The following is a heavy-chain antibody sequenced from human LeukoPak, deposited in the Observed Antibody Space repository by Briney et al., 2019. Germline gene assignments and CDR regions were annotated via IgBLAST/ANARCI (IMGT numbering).Heavy chain of an antibody. D-gene: IGHD3-22*01. J-gene: IGHJ4*02. CDR1: GFTVSSNY. CDR2: ISGSGGST. V-gene: IGHV3-23*01. CDR3: APHPYYDSSGYGPLDY. Sequence: PGGSLRLSCAASGFTVSSNYMSWVRQAPGKGLEWVSAISGSGGSTYYADSVKGRFTISRDNSKNTLYLQMNSLRAEDTAVYYCAPHPYYDSSGYGPLDYWGQGTLVTVSS.